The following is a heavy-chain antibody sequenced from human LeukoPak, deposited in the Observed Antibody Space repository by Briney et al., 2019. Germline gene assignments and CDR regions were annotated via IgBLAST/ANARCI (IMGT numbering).Heavy chain of an antibody. CDR3: ARDRYSSSWYDDFDY. V-gene: IGHV3-7*01. CDR2: IKQDGSEK. CDR1: GFTFSSYW. J-gene: IGHJ4*02. D-gene: IGHD6-13*01. Sequence: GGSLRLSCAASGFTFSSYWMSWVRQAPGKGLEWVANIKQDGSEKYYVDSVRSRFTISRDNAKNSLYLQMNSLRAEDTAVYYCARDRYSSSWYDDFDYWGQGTLVTVSS.